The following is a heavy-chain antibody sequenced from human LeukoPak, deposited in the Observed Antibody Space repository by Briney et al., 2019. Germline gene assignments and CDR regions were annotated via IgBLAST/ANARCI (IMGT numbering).Heavy chain of an antibody. CDR3: ARQEDSTDYFDY. CDR1: GYSFTTYW. J-gene: IGHJ4*02. Sequence: GESLKISCKVSGYSFTTYWIGWVRQMPGKGLEWMGIIYPGDSDTKYSPSFQGQVTISADKPISTVYLQWSSLKASDTAMYYCARQEDSTDYFDYWGQGTLVTVSS. V-gene: IGHV5-51*01. CDR2: IYPGDSDT.